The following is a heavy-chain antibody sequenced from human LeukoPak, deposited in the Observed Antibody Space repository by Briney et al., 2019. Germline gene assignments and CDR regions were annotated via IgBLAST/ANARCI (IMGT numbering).Heavy chain of an antibody. J-gene: IGHJ5*02. D-gene: IGHD3-10*01. CDR1: GYTFTSYA. V-gene: IGHV1-3*01. Sequence: ASVKVSCKASGYTFTSYAMHWVRQAPGQRLEWMGWINAGNGNTKYSQKFQGRVTITRDTSASTAYMELSSLRSEDTAVYYCARGLLNYYGSGSPIGQVDPWGQGTLVTVSS. CDR3: ARGLLNYYGSGSPIGQVDP. CDR2: INAGNGNT.